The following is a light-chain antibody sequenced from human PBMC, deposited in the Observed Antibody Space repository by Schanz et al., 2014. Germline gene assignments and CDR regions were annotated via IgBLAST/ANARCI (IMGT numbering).Light chain of an antibody. CDR1: SSDVGDYNY. CDR3: CSYAGSYPLV. CDR2: EGS. V-gene: IGLV2-11*01. J-gene: IGLJ2*01. Sequence: QSALTQPRSVSGSPGQSVTITCTGTSSDVGDYNYVSWYQHHPGKAPKLMIYEGSKRPSGVSNRFSGSKSGNTASLTISGXXXEDEADYYCCSYAGSYPLVFGGGTKLTVL.